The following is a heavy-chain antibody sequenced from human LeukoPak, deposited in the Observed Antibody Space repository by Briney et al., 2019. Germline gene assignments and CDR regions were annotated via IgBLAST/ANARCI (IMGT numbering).Heavy chain of an antibody. V-gene: IGHV3-23*01. CDR3: AKCPSSLSCYGVRLDV. J-gene: IGHJ6*02. D-gene: IGHD2-2*01. Sequence: GGSLRLSCVASGFTFINNALTWVRQAPGKGLEWVSNIGGSGITTNYANSVKGRFTISRDNSKNTLYLEMNSLGVDDTAIYYCAKCPSSLSCYGVRLDVWGQETTVTVSS. CDR2: IGGSGITT. CDR1: GFTFINNA.